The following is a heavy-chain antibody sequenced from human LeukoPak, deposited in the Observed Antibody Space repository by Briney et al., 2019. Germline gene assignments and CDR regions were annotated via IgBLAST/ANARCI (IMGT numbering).Heavy chain of an antibody. CDR2: VSYSGST. CDR1: GGSITNYY. J-gene: IGHJ6*02. D-gene: IGHD2/OR15-2a*01. CDR3: AGCEFSRIRDYYYGMDV. V-gene: IGHV4-59*01. Sequence: SETLSLTCSVSGGSITNYYWSWIRQPPGRGLEWIGDVSYSGSTNYNPSLKSRVSISLDTSKSQFSLKLTSVTAADTAVYYCAGCEFSRIRDYYYGMDVWGQGTTVTVSS.